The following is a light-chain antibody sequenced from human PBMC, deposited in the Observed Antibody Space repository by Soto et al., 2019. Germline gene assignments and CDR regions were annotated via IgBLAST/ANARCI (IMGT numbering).Light chain of an antibody. Sequence: QSVLAQPPSTSGTPGQRVSFSCSGRNSNIGSNTVNWYQQLPGTAPKLLIYSNTQRPSGVPNRFSGSKSGTSASLAISGLQSEDEADYYCAAWDDSLNGYVFGTGTKVTVL. CDR2: SNT. V-gene: IGLV1-44*01. CDR1: NSNIGSNT. J-gene: IGLJ1*01. CDR3: AAWDDSLNGYV.